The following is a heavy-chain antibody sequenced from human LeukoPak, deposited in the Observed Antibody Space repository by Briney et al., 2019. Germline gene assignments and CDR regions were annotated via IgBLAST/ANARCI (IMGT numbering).Heavy chain of an antibody. V-gene: IGHV3-30*02. CDR2: IHYDGYTT. CDR1: GFPLSTYG. D-gene: IGHD3-3*01. J-gene: IGHJ3*02. Sequence: SGGSLRLSCVTSGFPLSTYGVHWVRQAPGSGLEWLAYIHYDGYTTNYADSVKGRFTISRENSKNTLYLQMNSLRTEDTAVYYCARDRRVGGWNGAFDMWGQGTKVTVSS. CDR3: ARDRRVGGWNGAFDM.